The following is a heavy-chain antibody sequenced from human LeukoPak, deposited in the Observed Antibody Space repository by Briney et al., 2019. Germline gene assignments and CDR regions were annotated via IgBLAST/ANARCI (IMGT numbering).Heavy chain of an antibody. D-gene: IGHD4-17*01. CDR2: ISYDGSNK. J-gene: IGHJ1*01. Sequence: GGSLRLSCAASGFTFSSYGMHWVRQAPGKGLEWVAVISYDGSNKYYADSVKGRFTISSDNSKNTLYLQMNSLRAEDTAVYYCAKVSRYGDDGEYFQHWGQGTLVTVSS. CDR1: GFTFSSYG. CDR3: AKVSRYGDDGEYFQH. V-gene: IGHV3-30*18.